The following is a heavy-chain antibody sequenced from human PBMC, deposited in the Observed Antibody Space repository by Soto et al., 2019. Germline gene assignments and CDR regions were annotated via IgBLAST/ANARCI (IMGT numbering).Heavy chain of an antibody. V-gene: IGHV1-18*01. J-gene: IGHJ4*02. D-gene: IGHD3-3*01. CDR3: ARDDIKIFGVVSSFDY. CDR1: GYTFTSYG. CDR2: ISAYNGNT. Sequence: AAVKVSCKASGYTFTSYGISWVRQAPGQGLEWMGWISAYNGNTNYAQKLQGRVTMTTDKSTSKAYMELRSLRSDDTAVYYCARDDIKIFGVVSSFDYWGQGNLVTVSS.